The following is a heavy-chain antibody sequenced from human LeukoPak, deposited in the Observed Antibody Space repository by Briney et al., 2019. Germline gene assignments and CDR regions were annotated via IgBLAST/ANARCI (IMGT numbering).Heavy chain of an antibody. CDR1: GFTFRSYA. CDR2: ISGSGGST. J-gene: IGHJ4*02. CDR3: ATLWFGELGLY. Sequence: GGSMRLSCPASGFTFRSYAMSWVRQAPGKGLEWVSAISGSGGSTYYADSVKGRFTISRDNSKNTLSLQMNSLRAEDTAVYYCATLWFGELGLYRGQGTLVSVSS. V-gene: IGHV3-23*01. D-gene: IGHD3-10*01.